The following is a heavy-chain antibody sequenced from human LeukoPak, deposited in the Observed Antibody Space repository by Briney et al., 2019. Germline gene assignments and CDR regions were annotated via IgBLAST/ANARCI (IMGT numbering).Heavy chain of an antibody. Sequence: WIRQXPXXGLEWIGEINHSGSTNYNPSLKSRVTISVDTSTNQFSLNLSSVTAADTAVYYCARAYGSGSPIDYWGQGTLVTVSS. V-gene: IGHV4-34*01. D-gene: IGHD3-10*01. J-gene: IGHJ4*02. CDR2: INHSGST. CDR3: ARAYGSGSPIDY.